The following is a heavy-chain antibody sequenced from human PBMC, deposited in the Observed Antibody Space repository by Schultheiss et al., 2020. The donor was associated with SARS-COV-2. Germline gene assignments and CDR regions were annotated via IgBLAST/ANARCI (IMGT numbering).Heavy chain of an antibody. Sequence: SETLSLTCTLSGASISSGSYFWSWIRQPAGKGLEWIGRIHPGGSTNYNPSLKSRVTISVDTSKNQFSLKLSSVTAADTAVYYCARDNGFYGMDVWGQGTTVTVSS. CDR3: ARDNGFYGMDV. CDR1: GASISSGSYF. J-gene: IGHJ6*02. D-gene: IGHD6-25*01. CDR2: IHPGGST. V-gene: IGHV4-61*02.